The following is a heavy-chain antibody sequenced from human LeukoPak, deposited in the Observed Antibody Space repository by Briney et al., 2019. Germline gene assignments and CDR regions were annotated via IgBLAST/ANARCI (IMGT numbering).Heavy chain of an antibody. CDR1: GFTFSSYA. Sequence: PGGSLGLSCAASGFTFSSYAMHWVRQAPGKGLEWVAVISYDGANKYYADSVKGRFTISRDNSKTTLYLQMNSLRPEDTAVYYCARAGVRYDTKSHRDYWGQGTLVTVSS. D-gene: IGHD3-22*01. CDR2: ISYDGANK. V-gene: IGHV3-30-3*01. CDR3: ARAGVRYDTKSHRDY. J-gene: IGHJ4*02.